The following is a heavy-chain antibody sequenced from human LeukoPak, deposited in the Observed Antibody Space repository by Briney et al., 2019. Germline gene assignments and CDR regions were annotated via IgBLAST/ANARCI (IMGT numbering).Heavy chain of an antibody. V-gene: IGHV1-46*01. CDR3: ARDIGGLDY. J-gene: IGHJ4*02. D-gene: IGHD1-26*01. CDR1: GYTFTSYY. Sequence: ASVKVSCKASGYTFTSYYMHWVRQAPGQGLEWMGIINPSGGSTSYAQKFQGRVTMTRDTSISTAYMELSRLRSDDTAVYYCARDIGGLDYWGQGTLVTVSS. CDR2: INPSGGST.